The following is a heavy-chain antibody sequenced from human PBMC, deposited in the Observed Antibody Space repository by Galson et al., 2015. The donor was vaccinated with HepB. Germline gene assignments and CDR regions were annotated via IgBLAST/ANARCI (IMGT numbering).Heavy chain of an antibody. J-gene: IGHJ3*01. CDR3: TRAGANPGALDV. V-gene: IGHV3-13*04. CDR2: IGRGGDT. D-gene: IGHD4/OR15-4a*01. CDR1: GFSFSNFD. Sequence: SLRLSCAASGFSFSNFDMHWVRQVTGKGLEWVSSIGRGGDTYYQGSVKGRFTISRRNASNSLYLQMNSLRAGDTAVYFCTRAGANPGALDVWGQGTLVIVSS.